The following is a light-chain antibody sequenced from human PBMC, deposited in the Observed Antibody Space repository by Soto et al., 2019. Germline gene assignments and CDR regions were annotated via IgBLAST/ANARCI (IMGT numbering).Light chain of an antibody. Sequence: DIRMTQSPSSLSAYVGDKVTITCRASQSISSHLYWYQQKPGKAPILLMYTASNLQSVVPSRFSGSGSGTDFTLTISILQPEDFATYYCQQSYSTPISFGQGTRLEI. V-gene: IGKV1-39*01. J-gene: IGKJ5*01. CDR1: QSISSH. CDR2: TAS. CDR3: QQSYSTPIS.